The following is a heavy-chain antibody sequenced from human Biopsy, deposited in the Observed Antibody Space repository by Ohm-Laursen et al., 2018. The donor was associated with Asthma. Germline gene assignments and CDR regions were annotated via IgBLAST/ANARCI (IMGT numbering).Heavy chain of an antibody. CDR1: GFTFSSYS. J-gene: IGHJ4*02. V-gene: IGHV3-48*02. CDR2: ISSSSSTI. CDR3: ARFKRGYSYGYAGVFDY. D-gene: IGHD5-18*01. Sequence: SLRLSCAASGFTFSSYSMNWVRQAPEKGLEWVSYISSSSSTIYYADSVKGRFTISRDNAKNSLYLQMNSLRDEDTAVYYCARFKRGYSYGYAGVFDYWGQGTLVTVSS.